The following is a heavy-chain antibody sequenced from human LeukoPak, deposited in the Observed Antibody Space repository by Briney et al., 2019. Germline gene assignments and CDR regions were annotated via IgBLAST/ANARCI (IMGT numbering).Heavy chain of an antibody. CDR3: ATVADTYYFDY. Sequence: SETLSLTCAVYGGSFSGYYWSWIRQPPGKGLEWIGEINHSGSTNYNPSLKSRVTISVDTSKNQFSLKLSSVTAADTAVYYCATVADTYYFDYWGQGTLVTVSS. J-gene: IGHJ4*02. CDR2: INHSGST. D-gene: IGHD6-19*01. CDR1: GGSFSGYY. V-gene: IGHV4-34*01.